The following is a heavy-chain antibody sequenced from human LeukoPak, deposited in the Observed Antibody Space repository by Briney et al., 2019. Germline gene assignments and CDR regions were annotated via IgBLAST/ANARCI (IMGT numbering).Heavy chain of an antibody. Sequence: KPSETLSLTCTVSGDSIATTTYYWAWIRQSPGRGLEWIANVFKSGNTYYSPSLKGRVTLSVDTPKNQFSLHLASVTASDTAVYYCARHLENTPGSEAYGYFDNWGQGTLVTVSS. D-gene: IGHD1-1*01. CDR2: VFKSGNT. J-gene: IGHJ4*02. CDR3: ARHLENTPGSEAYGYFDN. CDR1: GDSIATTTYY. V-gene: IGHV4-39*01.